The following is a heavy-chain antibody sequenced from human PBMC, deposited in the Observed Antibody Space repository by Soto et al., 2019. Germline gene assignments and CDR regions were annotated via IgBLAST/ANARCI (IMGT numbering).Heavy chain of an antibody. CDR1: GFSFSSHS. Sequence: EVQLLESGGGLVQPGGSLRLSCAASGFSFSSHSMNWVRLAPGKGLEWVSRISGTGDSTYYTDSVKGRFTISRDNSKTTLYLQMTNLRVEYTPVYFCEERPVGSGWRYYCNGMDVWGQGTTVNVSS. CDR2: ISGTGDST. D-gene: IGHD6-19*01. V-gene: IGHV3-23*01. J-gene: IGHJ6*02. CDR3: EERPVGSGWRYYCNGMDV.